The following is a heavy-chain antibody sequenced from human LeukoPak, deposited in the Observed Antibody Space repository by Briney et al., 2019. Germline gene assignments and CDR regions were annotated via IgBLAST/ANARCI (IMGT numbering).Heavy chain of an antibody. CDR1: GGSFSGYY. D-gene: IGHD6-6*01. J-gene: IGHJ4*02. CDR2: IFYTGGT. V-gene: IGHV4-59*01. CDR3: ARGERLGLDH. Sequence: SETLSLTCAVYGGSFSGYYWSWIRQPPGKGLEWVGYIFYTGGTNYNPSLKSRVTISVDTSKNQFSLKLSSVTAADTAVYYCARGERLGLDHWGQGTLVTVSS.